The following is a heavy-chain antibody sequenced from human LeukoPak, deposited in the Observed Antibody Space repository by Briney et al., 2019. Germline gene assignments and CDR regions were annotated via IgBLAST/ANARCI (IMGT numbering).Heavy chain of an antibody. J-gene: IGHJ4*02. CDR1: GGSISSSSYY. D-gene: IGHD3-22*01. V-gene: IGHV4-39*01. CDR2: IYYSRST. Sequence: SETLSLTCTVSGGSISSSSYYWGWIRQPPGKGLEWIGSIYYSRSTYYNPSLKSRVTISVDTSNNQFSLKLSSVTAADTAVYYCGRQTYYYDSSGYSYYFDYWGQGTLVTVSS. CDR3: GRQTYYYDSSGYSYYFDY.